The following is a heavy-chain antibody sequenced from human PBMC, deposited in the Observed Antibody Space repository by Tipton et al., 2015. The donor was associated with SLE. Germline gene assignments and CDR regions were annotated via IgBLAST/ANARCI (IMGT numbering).Heavy chain of an antibody. V-gene: IGHV4-31*03. CDR2: IYYSGST. Sequence: LRLSCTVSGGSISSGGYYWSWIRQHPGKGLEWIGDIYYSGSTYYNPSLKSRVTISVDTSKNQFSLKLSSVTAADTAVYYCARGGYDFWSGSGYYYYYMDVWGKGTTVTVSS. CDR1: GGSISSGGYY. CDR3: ARGGYDFWSGSGYYYYYMDV. J-gene: IGHJ6*03. D-gene: IGHD3-3*01.